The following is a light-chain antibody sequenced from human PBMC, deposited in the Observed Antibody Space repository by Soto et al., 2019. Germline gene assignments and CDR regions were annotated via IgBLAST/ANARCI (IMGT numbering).Light chain of an antibody. J-gene: IGKJ5*01. CDR1: QSVSSN. CDR2: DAS. V-gene: IGKV3D-15*01. CDR3: QQYHNWPIT. Sequence: IVMTQSPATLSVSPGERATFSCWASQSVSSNLAWYQQKPGQAPRLLIYDASTRATGIPARFSGSGSGTDFTLTISGLQSEDFAVYSCQQYHNWPITFGQGTLLEIK.